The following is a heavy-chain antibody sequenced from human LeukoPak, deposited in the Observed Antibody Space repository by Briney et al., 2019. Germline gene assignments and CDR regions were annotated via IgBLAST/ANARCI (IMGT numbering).Heavy chain of an antibody. D-gene: IGHD6-13*01. CDR3: ARRSSSWKNWFDP. CDR2: IYYSGTT. J-gene: IGHJ5*02. Sequence: SETLSLTCTVSGGSIDSNSWTWIRQPPGKGLEWIGYIYYSGTTNYNPSLKSRVTMSVDMSKNQFTLKLSSVTAADTAVYYCARRSSSWKNWFDPWGQGTLVTVSS. CDR1: GGSIDSNS. V-gene: IGHV4-59*01.